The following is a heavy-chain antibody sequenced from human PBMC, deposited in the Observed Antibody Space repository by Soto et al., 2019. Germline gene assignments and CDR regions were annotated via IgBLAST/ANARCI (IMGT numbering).Heavy chain of an antibody. J-gene: IGHJ6*02. D-gene: IGHD3-10*01. Sequence: SETLSLTCTVSGGSISSGDYYWSWIRQPPGKGLEWIGYIYYSGSTNYNPSLKSRVTISVDTSKNQFSLKLSSVTAADTAVYYCARGNDYYYGSGSYSPTTYYYGMDVWGQGTTVTVSS. CDR2: IYYSGST. CDR3: ARGNDYYYGSGSYSPTTYYYGMDV. CDR1: GGSISSGDYY. V-gene: IGHV4-61*08.